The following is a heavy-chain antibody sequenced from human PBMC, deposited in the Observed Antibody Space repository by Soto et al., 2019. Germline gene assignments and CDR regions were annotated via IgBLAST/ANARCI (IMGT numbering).Heavy chain of an antibody. V-gene: IGHV3-23*01. Sequence: GGSLRLSCAASGFTFSSYAVSWVRQAPGKGPEWISSISGSGSTIYYAGSVKGRFTISRDNSKNTLYLQMSSLRAEDTAVYYCAKVFYYYDSSGYYYFDYWGQGTLVTVSS. CDR2: ISGSGSTI. J-gene: IGHJ4*02. CDR1: GFTFSSYA. CDR3: AKVFYYYDSSGYYYFDY. D-gene: IGHD3-22*01.